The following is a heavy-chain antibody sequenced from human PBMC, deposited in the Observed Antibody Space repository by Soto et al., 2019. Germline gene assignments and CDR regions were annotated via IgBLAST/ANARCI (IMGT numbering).Heavy chain of an antibody. V-gene: IGHV3-23*01. D-gene: IGHD2-15*01. J-gene: IGHJ6*02. CDR3: AKAGGSTWDYGMDV. CDR2: ISGSGDIA. Sequence: EVQLLESGGGLVQPGGSLRLSCAASGFTFSRHAMSWVRQAPGKGLEWVSAISGSGDIAYHADSVKGRFTISRDNSKNTLYLQMNSLRAEDTAIYYCAKAGGSTWDYGMDVWGQGTTVTVSS. CDR1: GFTFSRHA.